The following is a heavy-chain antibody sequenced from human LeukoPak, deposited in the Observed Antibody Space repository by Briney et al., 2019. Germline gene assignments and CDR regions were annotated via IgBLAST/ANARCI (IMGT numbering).Heavy chain of an antibody. Sequence: SETLSLTCAVYGGSFSGYYWSWIRQPPGKGLEWIGEINHSGSTNYNPSLKSRVTISVDTSKNQFSLKLSSVTAADTAVYYCARILTSHGLRYFDWLLSDAFDIWGQGTMVTVSS. V-gene: IGHV4-34*01. CDR3: ARILTSHGLRYFDWLLSDAFDI. CDR1: GGSFSGYY. CDR2: INHSGST. J-gene: IGHJ3*02. D-gene: IGHD3-9*01.